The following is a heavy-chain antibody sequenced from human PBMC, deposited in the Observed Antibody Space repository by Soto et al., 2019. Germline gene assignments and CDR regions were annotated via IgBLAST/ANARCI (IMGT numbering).Heavy chain of an antibody. J-gene: IGHJ6*02. CDR1: GGTFNRYT. V-gene: IGHV1-69*04. Sequence: SVKVSCKGSGGTFNRYTITWVRQAPGQGLEWIGRIIPILGIASYAQNFHGIVTMTADKPTSTAYMELSSLRSDDTAVYYGARDQSFDRNYYYGIDVWGQGTTVTFS. CDR3: ARDQSFDRNYYYGIDV. CDR2: IIPILGIA.